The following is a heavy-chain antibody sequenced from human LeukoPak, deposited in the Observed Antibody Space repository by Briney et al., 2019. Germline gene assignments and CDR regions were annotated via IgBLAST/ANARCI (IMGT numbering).Heavy chain of an antibody. CDR3: AKEGAVFGVVIIPYGMDV. CDR1: GFTFSSYA. J-gene: IGHJ6*02. Sequence: PGRSLRLSCAASGFTFSSYAMSWVRQAPGKGLEWVSAISGSGGSTYYADSVKGRFTISRDNSKNTLYLQMNSLRAEDTAVYYCAKEGAVFGVVIIPYGMDVWGQGTTVTVSS. V-gene: IGHV3-23*01. D-gene: IGHD3-3*01. CDR2: ISGSGGST.